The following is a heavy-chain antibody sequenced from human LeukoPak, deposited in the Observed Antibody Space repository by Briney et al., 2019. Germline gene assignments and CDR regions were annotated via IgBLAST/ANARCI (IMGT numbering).Heavy chain of an antibody. CDR1: GGSISSYY. J-gene: IGHJ4*02. CDR2: IYYSGST. V-gene: IGHV4-59*01. D-gene: IGHD3-22*01. CDR3: ARRAYYDTSGRFDY. Sequence: SETLSLTCAVSGGSISSYYWNWIRQPPGKGLEWIGYIYYSGSTDYNPSLRSRLPMSVDTSKNQLSLKLSSVTAADTAVYYCARRAYYDTSGRFDYWGQGTLVTVSS.